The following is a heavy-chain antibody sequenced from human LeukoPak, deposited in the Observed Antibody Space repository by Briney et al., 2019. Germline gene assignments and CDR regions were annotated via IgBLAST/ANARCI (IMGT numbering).Heavy chain of an antibody. CDR2: IITYNGNT. Sequence: ASVKVSCKASGYTFTTYGIRWVRQAPGQGLEWMGYIITYNGNTNYAQKLQGRVTMTTDTSTSTAYMELRSLRSDDTAMYYCARQGYYDSSGYYGWFDPWGQGTLVTVSS. J-gene: IGHJ5*02. V-gene: IGHV1-18*01. D-gene: IGHD3-22*01. CDR1: GYTFTTYG. CDR3: ARQGYYDSSGYYGWFDP.